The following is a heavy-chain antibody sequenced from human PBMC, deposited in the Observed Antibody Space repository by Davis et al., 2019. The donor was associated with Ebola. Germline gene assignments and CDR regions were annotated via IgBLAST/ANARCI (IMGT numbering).Heavy chain of an antibody. D-gene: IGHD5-24*01. Sequence: GESLKISCAASGFTFSSYWMSWVRRAPGKGLEWVANIKQDGSEKYYVDSVKGRFTISRDNAKNSLYLQMNSLRAEDTAVYYCAREGSKRWLQFLNWGQGTLVTVSS. CDR3: AREGSKRWLQFLN. CDR2: IKQDGSEK. J-gene: IGHJ4*02. CDR1: GFTFSSYW. V-gene: IGHV3-7*03.